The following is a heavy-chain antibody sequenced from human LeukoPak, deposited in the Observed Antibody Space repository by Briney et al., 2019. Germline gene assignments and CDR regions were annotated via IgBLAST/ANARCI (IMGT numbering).Heavy chain of an antibody. J-gene: IGHJ4*02. Sequence: NPGGSLRLSCAASGFIFKNAWMSWARQAPGKGLEWIARIKTKTDGGTSDHAAPVKGRFLISRDDSKRTLYLQMNTLKTDDTAVYYCTTGGDFPFDYWGQGTLVIVSS. CDR1: GFIFKNAW. V-gene: IGHV3-15*01. D-gene: IGHD4-17*01. CDR2: IKTKTDGGTS. CDR3: TTGGDFPFDY.